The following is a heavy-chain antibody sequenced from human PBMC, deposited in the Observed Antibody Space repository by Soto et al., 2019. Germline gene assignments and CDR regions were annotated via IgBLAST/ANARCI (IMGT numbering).Heavy chain of an antibody. CDR2: ISYDGSNK. D-gene: IGHD6-13*01. J-gene: IGHJ4*02. CDR1: GFTFSSYG. V-gene: IGHV3-30*18. CDR3: AKVKWGYLLAAAVDFDY. Sequence: GGSLRLSCAASGFTFSSYGMHWVRQAPGKGLEWVAVISYDGSNKYYADSVKGRFTISRDNSKNTLYLQMNSLRAEDTAVYYCAKVKWGYLLAAAVDFDYWGQGTLVTVSS.